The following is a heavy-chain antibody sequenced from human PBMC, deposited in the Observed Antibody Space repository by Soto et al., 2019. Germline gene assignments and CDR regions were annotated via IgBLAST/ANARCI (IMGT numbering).Heavy chain of an antibody. CDR2: ISYDGSHK. D-gene: IGHD3-22*01. J-gene: IGHJ3*02. CDR1: GFNFSSYG. Sequence: GGSLRLSCTASGFNFSSYGLHWVRQAPGRGLEWVAVISYDGSHKLSADSVKGRFTISRDNAKNSLYLQMNSLRAEDTAVYYCARGYHYYDSSGYDKWDAFDIWGQGTMVTVSS. V-gene: IGHV3-30*03. CDR3: ARGYHYYDSSGYDKWDAFDI.